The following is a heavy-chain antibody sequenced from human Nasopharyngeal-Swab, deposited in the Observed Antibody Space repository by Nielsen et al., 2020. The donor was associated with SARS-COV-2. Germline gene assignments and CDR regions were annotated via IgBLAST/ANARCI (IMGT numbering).Heavy chain of an antibody. V-gene: IGHV3-21*01. CDR2: ISSSSSYI. J-gene: IGHJ4*02. CDR3: ARDQILQEYYYDSSGYWGIDY. D-gene: IGHD3-22*01. Sequence: GGSLRLSCAASGFTFSSYSMNWVRQAPGKGLEWVSSISSSSSYIYYADSVKGRFTISRDNAKNSLYLQMNSLRAEDTAVYYCARDQILQEYYYDSSGYWGIDYWGQGTLVTSPQ. CDR1: GFTFSSYS.